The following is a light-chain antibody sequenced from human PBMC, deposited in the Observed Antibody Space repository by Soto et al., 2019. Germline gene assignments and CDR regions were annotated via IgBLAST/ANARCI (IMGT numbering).Light chain of an antibody. Sequence: QSALTQPASVSGYPGQSITISCTGTSSDVGSYNLVSWYQQHPGKAPKLMIYEGSKRPSGVSNRFSGSKSGNTASLTISGLQAEDEADYYCCSYAGSSTWVFGGETKLTVL. CDR3: CSYAGSSTWV. V-gene: IGLV2-23*01. CDR2: EGS. J-gene: IGLJ3*02. CDR1: SSDVGSYNL.